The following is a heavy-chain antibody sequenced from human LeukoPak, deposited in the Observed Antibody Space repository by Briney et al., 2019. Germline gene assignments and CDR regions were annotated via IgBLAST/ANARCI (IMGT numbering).Heavy chain of an antibody. J-gene: IGHJ4*02. CDR1: GFTFSSYA. CDR2: ISGSGGST. V-gene: IGHV3-23*01. Sequence: GGSLRLSCAASGFTFSSYAISWVRQAPGKGLEWVSAISGSGGSTYYAVSVKGRFTISRDNSKNTLYLQMNSLRAEDTAVYYCARDAGFRGTPDYWGQGTLVTVSS. CDR3: ARDAGFRGTPDY. D-gene: IGHD2-15*01.